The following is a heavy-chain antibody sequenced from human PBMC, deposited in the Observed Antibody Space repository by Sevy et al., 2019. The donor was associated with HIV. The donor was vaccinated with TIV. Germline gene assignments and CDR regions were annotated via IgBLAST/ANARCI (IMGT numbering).Heavy chain of an antibody. J-gene: IGHJ3*02. Sequence: GGSLRLSCLASGFTFTSYAMSWVRQAPGKGLEWVSTIYGSGGATYYADSVKGRFTISRDNSKNTLYLQMNSLRIEDTAVYYCAGGRYDSSGSFDAFDIWGQGTMVTVSS. CDR2: IYGSGGAT. CDR3: AGGRYDSSGSFDAFDI. D-gene: IGHD3-22*01. V-gene: IGHV3-23*01. CDR1: GFTFTSYA.